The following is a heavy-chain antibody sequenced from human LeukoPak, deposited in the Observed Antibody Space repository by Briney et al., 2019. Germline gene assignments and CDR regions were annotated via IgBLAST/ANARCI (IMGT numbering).Heavy chain of an antibody. D-gene: IGHD2-21*02. V-gene: IGHV1-46*01. Sequence: ASVTVSCKASGYTFTTYFLHWVRQAPGQGLEWMGTFKPNTRTAHQGLRFRDRVRMTGGMSTSTVFLELNSLRSDDTAVYYCVREKDGVTYDYWGQGTLVTVST. CDR2: FKPNTRTA. CDR3: VREKDGVTYDY. J-gene: IGHJ4*01. CDR1: GYTFTTYF.